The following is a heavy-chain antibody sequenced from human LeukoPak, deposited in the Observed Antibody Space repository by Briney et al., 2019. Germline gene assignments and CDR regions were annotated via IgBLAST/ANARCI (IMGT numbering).Heavy chain of an antibody. CDR2: FNYDISET. V-gene: IGHV1-24*01. CDR3: ATSRNLFGELYNGVDV. D-gene: IGHD3-10*01. Sequence: GASVKVSCKASGYTFTDYYMHWVRQGPGKGLEWMGGFNYDISETIYAQTFQGRVTMTEDTATDTAFMEMNSLRSEDTAIYYCATSRNLFGELYNGVDVWGQGTTVTVSS. J-gene: IGHJ6*02. CDR1: GYTFTDYY.